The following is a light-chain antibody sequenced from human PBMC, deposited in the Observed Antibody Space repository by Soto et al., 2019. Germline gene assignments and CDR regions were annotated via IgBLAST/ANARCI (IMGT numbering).Light chain of an antibody. Sequence: EIVLTQSPGTLSLSPGERATLSCRASQSVSSSYLAWYQQRPGQAPRLLIYGASSRAAGIPDRFSGSGSGTDFALTIARLEPEDCAVYYCQQYDSSPSFGPGTKVDIK. V-gene: IGKV3-20*01. J-gene: IGKJ3*01. CDR3: QQYDSSPS. CDR2: GAS. CDR1: QSVSSSY.